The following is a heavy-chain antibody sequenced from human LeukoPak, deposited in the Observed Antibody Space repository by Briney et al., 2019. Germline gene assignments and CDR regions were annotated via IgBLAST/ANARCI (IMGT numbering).Heavy chain of an antibody. CDR3: AKVGAKSHNWFDP. CDR1: GGSISSYY. V-gene: IGHV3-7*03. CDR2: IKQDGSEK. D-gene: IGHD1-26*01. Sequence: ETLSLTCTVSGGSISSYYWSWVRQAPGKGLEWVANIKQDGSEKYYVDSVKGRFTISRDNAKNTLYLQMNSLRAEDTAVYYCAKVGAKSHNWFDPWGQGTLVTVSS. J-gene: IGHJ5*02.